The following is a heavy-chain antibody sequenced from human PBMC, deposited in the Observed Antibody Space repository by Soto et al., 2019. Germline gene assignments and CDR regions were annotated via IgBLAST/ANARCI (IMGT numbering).Heavy chain of an antibody. D-gene: IGHD4-17*01. CDR3: ARDRYGDYALDY. J-gene: IGHJ4*02. CDR2: ISSSSSTI. CDR1: GFTFTSYS. V-gene: IGHV3-48*01. Sequence: EVQLVESGRGLVQPGGSLRLSCAVSGFTFTSYSMNWVRQAPGKGLEWVSYISSSSSTIYYTDSVKGRFTISRDNAKNSLYLQLNSLRAEDTAVYYCARDRYGDYALDYWGQGTLVTVSS.